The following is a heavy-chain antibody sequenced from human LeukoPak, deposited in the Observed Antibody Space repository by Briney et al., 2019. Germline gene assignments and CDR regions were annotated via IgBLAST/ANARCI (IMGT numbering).Heavy chain of an antibody. V-gene: IGHV4-34*01. Sequence: SETLSLTCAVYGGSFSGYYWSWIRQPPGKGLEWIGEINHSGSTNYNPSLKSRVTISVDTSKNQFSLKLSSVTAADTAVYYCARQRITFGGVIVQGYYFDYWGQGTLVTVSS. CDR3: ARQRITFGGVIVQGYYFDY. D-gene: IGHD3-16*02. J-gene: IGHJ4*02. CDR2: INHSGST. CDR1: GGSFSGYY.